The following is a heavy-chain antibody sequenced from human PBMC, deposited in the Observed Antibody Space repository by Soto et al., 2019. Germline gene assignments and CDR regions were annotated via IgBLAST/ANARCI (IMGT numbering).Heavy chain of an antibody. D-gene: IGHD2-15*01. CDR2: IRGSGDNT. CDR1: GFVFRTNA. V-gene: IGHV3-23*04. Sequence: DEQLVESGGDLVQPGGSLSLSCAASGFVFRTNAMSWVRQRPGQGLEWVSAIRGSGDNTYYADSVKGRFSISRDNSKNTMFLQMNSLRAEDTAMYYCASLKIYCRGETCYSGYHDYWGQGTLVTVSS. CDR3: ASLKIYCRGETCYSGYHDY. J-gene: IGHJ4*02.